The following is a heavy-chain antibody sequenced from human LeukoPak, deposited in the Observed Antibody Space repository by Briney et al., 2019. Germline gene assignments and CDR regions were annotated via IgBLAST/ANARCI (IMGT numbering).Heavy chain of an antibody. CDR2: INPNSGGT. V-gene: IGHV1-2*02. J-gene: IGHJ5*02. Sequence: ASVKVSCTASGYTFTGYYIHWVRQAPGQGRGLVGWINPNSGGTNYAQKFQGRVTMRRDTSITTAYLELSGLRSDDTAIYYCARGKLAAPGRTGYNWFDPWGQGTLVTVSS. D-gene: IGHD6-13*01. CDR1: GYTFTGYY. CDR3: ARGKLAAPGRTGYNWFDP.